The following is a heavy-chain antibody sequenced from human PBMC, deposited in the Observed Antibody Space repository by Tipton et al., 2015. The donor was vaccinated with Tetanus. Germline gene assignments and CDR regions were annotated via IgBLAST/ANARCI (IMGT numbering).Heavy chain of an antibody. CDR2: IKKDGSET. D-gene: IGHD3-3*01. CDR3: AKGFGTDH. Sequence: SLRLSCVVSGFTFSNYWMTWVRQAPGKGLEWVANIKKDGSETYYVDSVKGRFTISRDNAKNTLYLQMSSLRAEDTAVYYCAKGFGTDHWGQGTLVTVSS. J-gene: IGHJ4*02. V-gene: IGHV3-7*01. CDR1: GFTFSNYW.